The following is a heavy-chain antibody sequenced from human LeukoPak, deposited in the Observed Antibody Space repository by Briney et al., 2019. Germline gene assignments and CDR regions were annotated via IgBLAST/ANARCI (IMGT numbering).Heavy chain of an antibody. D-gene: IGHD3-10*01. CDR3: AKSYYASGSYWGPGFDY. CDR2: ISGSGGST. V-gene: IGHV3-23*01. Sequence: GGSLRLSCAASGFTFSSYGMSWVRQAPGKGLEWVSAISGSGGSTYYADSVKGRFTISRDNSKNTLYLQMNSLRAEDTAVYYCAKSYYASGSYWGPGFDYWGQGTLVTVSS. CDR1: GFTFSSYG. J-gene: IGHJ4*02.